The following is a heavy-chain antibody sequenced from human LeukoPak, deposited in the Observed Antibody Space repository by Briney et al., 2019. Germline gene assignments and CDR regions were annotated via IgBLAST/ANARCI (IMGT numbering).Heavy chain of an antibody. Sequence: PSETLSPTCTVSGGSITSSRYSSGWIREPPGKRLEWIVSIYYSVSTYYNPSLTSRVPISVDTSKNQFSLKLSSVPAAATAVYYCARLYVDFWSGYYTLYYYYNMDVWGKGTTVTVSS. CDR2: IYYSVST. J-gene: IGHJ6*03. D-gene: IGHD3-3*01. CDR3: ARLYVDFWSGYYTLYYYYNMDV. V-gene: IGHV4-39*01. CDR1: GGSITSSRYS.